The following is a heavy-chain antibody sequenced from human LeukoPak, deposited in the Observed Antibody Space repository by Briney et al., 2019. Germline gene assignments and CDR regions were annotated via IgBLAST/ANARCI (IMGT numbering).Heavy chain of an antibody. D-gene: IGHD3-16*01. J-gene: IGHJ4*02. CDR2: TYYRSKWYN. CDR1: GDSVSSNSTG. V-gene: IGHV6-1*01. CDR3: ARGGGRFDY. Sequence: SQTLSLTCAISGDSVSSNSTGWNWIRQSPSRGLEWLGRTYYRSKWYNDYAVSVKSRITINPDTSKNQFSLQLSSVTPEDTAVYYCARGGGRFDYWGQGTLVTVSS.